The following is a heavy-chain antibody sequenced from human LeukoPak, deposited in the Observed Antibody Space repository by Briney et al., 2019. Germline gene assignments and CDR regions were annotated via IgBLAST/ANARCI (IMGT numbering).Heavy chain of an antibody. CDR1: GFTFSSYW. V-gene: IGHV3-7*01. CDR2: IKQDGSEK. J-gene: IGHJ3*02. Sequence: PGGSLRLSCAASGFTFSSYWMSWVRQAPGKGLEWVANIKQDGSEKYYVDSVKGRFTISRDNAKNSLYLQMNSLRAEDTAVYYCARVLGYSSGQADAFDIWGQGTMVTVSS. D-gene: IGHD6-19*01. CDR3: ARVLGYSSGQADAFDI.